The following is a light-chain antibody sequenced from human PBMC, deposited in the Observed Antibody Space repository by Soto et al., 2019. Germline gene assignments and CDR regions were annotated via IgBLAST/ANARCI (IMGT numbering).Light chain of an antibody. CDR1: QSISSY. V-gene: IGKV1-39*01. CDR2: AAS. Sequence: DIQMTQSPSSLSASIGDRATIPCRASQSISSYLNWYQQKPGKAPKLLIYAASSLQSGVPSRFSGSGSGTDFTLTINSLQPEDFATYYCQQSYSAPRTFGQGTKVDIK. CDR3: QQSYSAPRT. J-gene: IGKJ1*01.